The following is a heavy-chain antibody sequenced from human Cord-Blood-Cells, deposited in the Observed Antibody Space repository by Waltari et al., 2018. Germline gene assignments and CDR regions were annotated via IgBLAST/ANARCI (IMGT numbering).Heavy chain of an antibody. CDR3: ARVRQPNYYGSGSYYNVLRY. CDR1: GGTFRSYA. J-gene: IGHJ4*02. D-gene: IGHD3-10*01. Sequence: QVQLVQSGAEVKKPGSSVKVSCKASGGTFRSYAISWVRQAPGQGLEWMGGIIPIFGTANYAQKFQGRVTITADESTSTAYMELSSLRSEDTAVYYCARVRQPNYYGSGSYYNVLRYWGQGTLVTVSS. V-gene: IGHV1-69*01. CDR2: IIPIFGTA.